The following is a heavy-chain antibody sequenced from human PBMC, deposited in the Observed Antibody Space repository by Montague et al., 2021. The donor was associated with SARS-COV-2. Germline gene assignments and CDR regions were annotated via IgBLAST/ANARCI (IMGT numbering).Heavy chain of an antibody. Sequence: SLRLSCAASGFIFSSYEMNWVRQAPGKGLEWVSYISNSGDTKYYXDSVKGRFTISRDNAKNSLYLQMSSLRAEDTAVYYCARADEDYYDDSSGFLYWGQGTLVTVSS. J-gene: IGHJ4*02. V-gene: IGHV3-48*03. D-gene: IGHD3-22*01. CDR3: ARADEDYYDDSSGFLY. CDR1: GFIFSSYE. CDR2: ISNSGDTK.